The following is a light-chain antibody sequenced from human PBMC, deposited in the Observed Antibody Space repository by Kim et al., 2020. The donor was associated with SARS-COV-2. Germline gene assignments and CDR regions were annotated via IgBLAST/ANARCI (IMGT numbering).Light chain of an antibody. CDR3: ERNNGAARWT. Sequence: DIQMTQSPSSLSASVGDRVTITCRASQGVSNYLAWYQQKPGKVPKLLIYAASTLQSGVPSRFSGSGSGTDFTLTISSLQPEDVATYYCERNNGAARWTLGARTKVEIK. J-gene: IGKJ4*02. V-gene: IGKV1-27*01. CDR1: QGVSNY. CDR2: AAS.